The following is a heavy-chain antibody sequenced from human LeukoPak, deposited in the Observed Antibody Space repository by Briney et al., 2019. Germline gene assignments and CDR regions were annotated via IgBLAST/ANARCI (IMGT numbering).Heavy chain of an antibody. V-gene: IGHV4-4*07. CDR2: IHTSGVT. CDR3: ARDLGSNYVYFDY. J-gene: IGHJ4*02. Sequence: SETLSLTCTVSGGSISSHYWSWLRQSAGKGLEYIGRIHTSGVTNYNPSLKSRVTMSGDTSKNQFYLNLRSVTAADTAVYYCARDLGSNYVYFDYWGQGSLVTVSS. CDR1: GGSISSHY. D-gene: IGHD1-26*01.